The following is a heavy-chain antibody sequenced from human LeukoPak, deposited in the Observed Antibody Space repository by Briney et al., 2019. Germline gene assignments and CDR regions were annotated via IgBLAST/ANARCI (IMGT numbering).Heavy chain of an antibody. CDR3: AKEFGGIAATGDY. J-gene: IGHJ4*02. CDR1: GLTFSSYS. Sequence: GGSLRLSCAASGLTFSSYSMNWVRQAPGKGLEWVSYISSSSSTIYYADSVKGRFTISRDNAKNSLYLQMNSLRAEDTAVYYCAKEFGGIAATGDYWGQGTLVTVSS. V-gene: IGHV3-48*04. D-gene: IGHD6-13*01. CDR2: ISSSSSTI.